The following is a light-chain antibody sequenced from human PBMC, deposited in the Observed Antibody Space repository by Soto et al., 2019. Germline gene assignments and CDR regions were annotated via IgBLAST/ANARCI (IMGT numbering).Light chain of an antibody. CDR3: QQYYSYPHT. V-gene: IGKV1-8*01. CDR1: LGISSY. J-gene: IGKJ2*01. CDR2: AAS. Sequence: AIRMTQSPSSFSASTGDRVTITCRASLGISSYLAWYQQKPGKAPKLLIYAASTLQSGVPSRFSGSGSGTDFTLTISCLQSEDFATYYCQQYYSYPHTFGQGTKLEIK.